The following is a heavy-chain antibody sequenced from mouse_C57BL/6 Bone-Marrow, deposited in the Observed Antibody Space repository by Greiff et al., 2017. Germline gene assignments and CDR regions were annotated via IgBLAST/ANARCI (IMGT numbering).Heavy chain of an antibody. Sequence: DVKLVESGPGLVKPSQSLSLTCSVTGYSITSGYYWNWIRQFPGNKLEWMGYISYDGSNNYNPSLKNRIAITRDTSKNQFFLKLNSVTTEDTATYYCATDYYGSSYPYAMDYWGQGTSVTVSS. CDR3: ATDYYGSSYPYAMDY. V-gene: IGHV3-6*01. CDR1: GYSITSGYY. D-gene: IGHD1-1*01. CDR2: ISYDGSN. J-gene: IGHJ4*01.